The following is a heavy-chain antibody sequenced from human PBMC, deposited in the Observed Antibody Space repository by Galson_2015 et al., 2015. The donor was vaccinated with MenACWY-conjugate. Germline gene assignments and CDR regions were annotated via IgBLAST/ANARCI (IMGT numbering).Heavy chain of an antibody. D-gene: IGHD1-14*01. J-gene: IGHJ6*02. CDR2: VSYDGSNK. CDR1: GFTFSSYA. V-gene: IGHV3-30*04. Sequence: SLRLSCAASGFTFSSYAMHWVRQAPGKGLEWVAVVSYDGSNKYYADSVKGRFTISRDNSKNTLYLQMNSLRAEDTAVYYCARDFSGSTARIGGMDVWGQGTTVTVSS. CDR3: ARDFSGSTARIGGMDV.